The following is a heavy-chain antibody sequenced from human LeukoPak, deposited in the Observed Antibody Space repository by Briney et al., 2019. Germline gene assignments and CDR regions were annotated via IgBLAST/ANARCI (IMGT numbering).Heavy chain of an antibody. CDR2: INPNSGGT. CDR1: GYTFTGYY. J-gene: IGHJ4*02. CDR3: ARVYFRRYYFDY. D-gene: IGHD3-10*02. Sequence: ASVKVSCKASGYTFTGYYMHWVRQAPGQGLEWMGWINPNSGGTNFAQKFQGRVTMTRDTSISTAYMELSRLRSDDTAVYYCARVYFRRYYFDYWGQGTLVTVSS. V-gene: IGHV1-2*02.